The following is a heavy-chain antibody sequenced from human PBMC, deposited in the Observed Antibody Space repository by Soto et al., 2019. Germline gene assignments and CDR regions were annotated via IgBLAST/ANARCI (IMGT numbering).Heavy chain of an antibody. D-gene: IGHD1-1*01. J-gene: IGHJ6*02. CDR3: ARENCRPQSGGNYYYRTDV. V-gene: IGHV1-69*12. CDR1: GGTFSSSA. CDR2: IIPLFRTP. Sequence: QVQLVQSGAEVKEPGSSVKVSCQASGGTFSSSALSWVRQAPGQGLEWMGGIIPLFRTPDYEEKFQGRVTIPAAESTSTTNMERSSLRSEDTAIYYCARENCRPQSGGNYYYRTDVWGQGTTITVSS.